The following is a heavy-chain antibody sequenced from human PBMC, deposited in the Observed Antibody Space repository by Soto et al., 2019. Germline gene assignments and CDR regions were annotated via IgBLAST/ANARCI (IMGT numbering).Heavy chain of an antibody. CDR3: AKESNGYSYGYAYYYSGMEV. Sequence: GGSLRLSCAASGFTFSSYGMHWVRQAPGKGLEWVAVISYDGSNKYYADSVKGRFTISRDNSKNTLYLQMNSLRAEDTAVYYCAKESNGYSYGYAYYYSGMEVWGQGTTVTVSS. J-gene: IGHJ6*02. D-gene: IGHD5-18*01. V-gene: IGHV3-30*18. CDR1: GFTFSSYG. CDR2: ISYDGSNK.